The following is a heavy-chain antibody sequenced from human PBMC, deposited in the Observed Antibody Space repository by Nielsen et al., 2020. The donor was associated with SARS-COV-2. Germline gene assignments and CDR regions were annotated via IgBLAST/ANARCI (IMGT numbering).Heavy chain of an antibody. Sequence: WVRQAPGQGLEWMGWISAYNGNTNYARKFQGRVTMTRDTSTSTVYMELSSLRSEDTAVYYCARRGAGIPFDYWGQGTLVTVSS. J-gene: IGHJ4*02. CDR2: ISAYNGNT. CDR3: ARRGAGIPFDY. D-gene: IGHD1-14*01. V-gene: IGHV1-18*01.